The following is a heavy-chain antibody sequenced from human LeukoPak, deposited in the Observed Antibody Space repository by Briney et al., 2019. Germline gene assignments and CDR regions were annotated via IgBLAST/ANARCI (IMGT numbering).Heavy chain of an antibody. D-gene: IGHD5-18*01. Sequence: SETLSLTCTVSGGSISNYYWSWIRLPPGKGLEWIGYIYYTEATYYNPSLKSRVTISLDTPKNQFSLKLNSVTAADAAVYYCARAGYSYGTGYYFDFWGQGALVTVSS. J-gene: IGHJ4*02. V-gene: IGHV4-59*01. CDR3: ARAGYSYGTGYYFDF. CDR1: GGSISNYY. CDR2: IYYTEAT.